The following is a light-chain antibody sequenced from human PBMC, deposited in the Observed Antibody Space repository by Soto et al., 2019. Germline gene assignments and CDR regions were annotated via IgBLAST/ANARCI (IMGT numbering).Light chain of an antibody. V-gene: IGKV3-20*01. CDR3: QQYGTSGT. J-gene: IGKJ1*01. CDR2: GAS. Sequence: DSLLTQARATLSLSTGDRARLSCRASQSVSNNYLAWYQQKPGQAPRLLIYGASNRATGIPDRFSGSGSGTDFTLPISRLEPEDSAVYYCQQYGTSGTFGQGTKVDIK. CDR1: QSVSNNY.